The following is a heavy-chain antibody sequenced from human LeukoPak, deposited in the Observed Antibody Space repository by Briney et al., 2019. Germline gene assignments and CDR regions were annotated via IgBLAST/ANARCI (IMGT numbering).Heavy chain of an antibody. CDR3: ARDRAIEYYFDY. Sequence: SETLSLTCTVSGGSISRGDYYWSWIRQPPGKGLEWIGYIYYSGSTYYNPSLKSRVTISVDTSKNQLSLKLSSVTAADTAVYYCARDRAIEYYFDYWGQGTLVTVSS. V-gene: IGHV4-30-4*01. J-gene: IGHJ4*02. D-gene: IGHD1-26*01. CDR1: GGSISRGDYY. CDR2: IYYSGST.